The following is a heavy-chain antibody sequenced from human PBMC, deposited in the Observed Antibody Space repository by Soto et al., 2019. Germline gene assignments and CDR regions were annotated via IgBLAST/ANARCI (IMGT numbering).Heavy chain of an antibody. CDR2: ISGSGGST. D-gene: IGHD1-26*01. V-gene: IGHV3-23*01. Sequence: PGGSLRLSCAASGFTFSSYAMSWVRQAPGKGLEWVSAISGSGGSTYYADSVKSRVTISVDTSKNQFSLKLTSVTAADTAVYYCARGGGSYSRAFDYWGQGTLVTVSS. CDR3: ARGGGSYSRAFDY. J-gene: IGHJ4*02. CDR1: GFTFSSYA.